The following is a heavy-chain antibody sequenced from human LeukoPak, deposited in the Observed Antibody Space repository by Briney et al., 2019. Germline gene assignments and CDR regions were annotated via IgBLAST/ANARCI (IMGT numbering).Heavy chain of an antibody. V-gene: IGHV1-46*01. D-gene: IGHD3-22*01. CDR3: ARSFTMIVVDIYYMDV. Sequence: ASVKVSCKASGYTFTSYYMHWVRQAPGQGLEWMGIINPSGGSTSYAQKFQGRVTMTRDMSTSTVYMELSSLRSDDTAVYYCARSFTMIVVDIYYMDVWGKGTTVTISS. CDR1: GYTFTSYY. CDR2: INPSGGST. J-gene: IGHJ6*03.